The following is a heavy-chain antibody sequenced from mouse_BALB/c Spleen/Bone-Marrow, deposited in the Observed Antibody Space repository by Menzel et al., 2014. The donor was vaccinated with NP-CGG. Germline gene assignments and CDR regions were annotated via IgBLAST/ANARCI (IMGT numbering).Heavy chain of an antibody. CDR3: ARALYDYDDLYCAMYY. D-gene: IGHD2-4*01. Sequence: QVQLKQSGPGLVAPSQSLSITCTVSGFSLTGYGVNWVRQPPGKGLEWLGMIWGDGSTDYNSALKSRLSISKDNSKSQVFLKMNSLQTDDTARYYCARALYDYDDLYCAMYYWGQGTSVTVSS. V-gene: IGHV2-6-7*01. J-gene: IGHJ4*01. CDR2: IWGDGST. CDR1: GFSLTGYG.